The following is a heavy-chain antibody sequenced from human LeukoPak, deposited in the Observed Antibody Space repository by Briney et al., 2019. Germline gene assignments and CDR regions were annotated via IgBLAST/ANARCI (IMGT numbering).Heavy chain of an antibody. V-gene: IGHV4-34*01. CDR2: INHSGST. D-gene: IGHD6-6*01. CDR1: GGSFSGYY. J-gene: IGHJ4*02. CDR3: ARVGGIAARRVFDY. Sequence: SETLSLTCAVYGGSFSGYYWSRIRQPPGKGLEWIGEINHSGSTNYNPSLKSRVTISVDTSKNQFSLKLSSVTAADTAVYYCARVGGIAARRVFDYWGQGTLVPVSS.